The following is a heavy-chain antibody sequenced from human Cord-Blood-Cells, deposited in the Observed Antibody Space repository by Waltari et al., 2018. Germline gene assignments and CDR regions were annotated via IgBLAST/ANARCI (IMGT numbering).Heavy chain of an antibody. Sequence: QVQLQQWGAGLLKPSATLSLTCAVYGGSFSGYYWSWIRQPPGKGLEWIGEINHSGSTNYNPSLKSRVTISVDTSKNQFSLKLSSVTAADTAVYYCATLGGSGWYFDYWGQGTLVTVSS. CDR3: ATLGGSGWYFDY. CDR1: GGSFSGYY. V-gene: IGHV4-34*01. D-gene: IGHD6-19*01. J-gene: IGHJ4*02. CDR2: INHSGST.